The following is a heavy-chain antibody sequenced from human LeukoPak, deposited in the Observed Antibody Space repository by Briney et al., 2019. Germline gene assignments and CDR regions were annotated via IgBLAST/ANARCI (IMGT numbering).Heavy chain of an antibody. V-gene: IGHV3-30*18. CDR2: ISYDGSKK. D-gene: IGHD2-15*01. CDR1: GFTFRHNG. CDR3: AKAPVTTCRGAFCYPFDY. Sequence: GGSLRLSCAASGFTFRHNGMHWVRQAPGKGLEWVAVISYDGSKKYYVDSVKGRFTISRDSSKNTLFLQMNRLRPEDAAVYYCAKAPVTTCRGAFCYPFDYWGLGTLVTVSS. J-gene: IGHJ4*02.